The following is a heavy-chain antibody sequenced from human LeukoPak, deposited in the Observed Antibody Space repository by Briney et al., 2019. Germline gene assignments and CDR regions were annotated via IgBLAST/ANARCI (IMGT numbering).Heavy chain of an antibody. CDR2: INPDGSNT. CDR1: VYTLSNYW. CDR3: ARDHAVAVSHFDY. Sequence: GGSLRLPHTASVYTLSNYWMHWVSQKSGKGLVWVSRINPDGSNTNHADFLKGRFTISRDNAKNTLYLKTNSLRVEDTAVYYCARDHAVAVSHFDYWGQGILVTVSS. D-gene: IGHD6-19*01. J-gene: IGHJ4*02. V-gene: IGHV3-74*01.